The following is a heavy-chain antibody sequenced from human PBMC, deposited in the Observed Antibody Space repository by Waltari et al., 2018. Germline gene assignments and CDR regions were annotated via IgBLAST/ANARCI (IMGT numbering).Heavy chain of an antibody. Sequence: EVQLLESGGGLVQPVGSLRLSCAASGFTFSSYAMSWVRQAPGKGLEWVSVIYSGGSSTYYADSVKGRFTISRDNSKNTLYLQMNSLRAEDTAVYYCAKAGGWDIAVAIWGQGTLVTVSS. D-gene: IGHD6-19*01. V-gene: IGHV3-23*03. CDR2: IYSGGSST. CDR1: GFTFSSYA. CDR3: AKAGGWDIAVAI. J-gene: IGHJ4*02.